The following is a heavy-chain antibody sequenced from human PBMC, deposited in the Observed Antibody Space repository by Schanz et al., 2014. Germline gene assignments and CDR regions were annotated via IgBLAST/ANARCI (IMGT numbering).Heavy chain of an antibody. CDR2: FIYIGGNT. J-gene: IGHJ4*02. V-gene: IGHV3-23*01. CDR1: GFTFSTHA. Sequence: EVQLLESGGGLVQPGGSLRLSCAASGFTFSTHAMHWVRQAPGKGLEWVSFIYIGGNTYYADSVKGRFTISRDNSKNTLFLQMNSLRAEDTAVYYCARAGYCTSVSCSLFVSDYWGQGTLVTGSS. CDR3: ARAGYCTSVSCSLFVSDY. D-gene: IGHD2-2*03.